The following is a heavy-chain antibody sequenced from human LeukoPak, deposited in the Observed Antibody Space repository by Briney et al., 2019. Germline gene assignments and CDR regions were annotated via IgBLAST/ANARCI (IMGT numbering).Heavy chain of an antibody. V-gene: IGHV4-4*09. J-gene: IGHJ4*02. CDR1: GGSISSYY. CDR2: IYTSGST. D-gene: IGHD3-10*01. Sequence: SETLSLTCTVSGGSISSYYWSWIRQPPGKGLEWIGYIYTSGSTNYNPSLKSRVTISVDTSKNQFSLKLSSVTAADTAVYYCARHNGGGYMVRGVSYFDYWGQGTLVTVPS. CDR3: ARHNGGGYMVRGVSYFDY.